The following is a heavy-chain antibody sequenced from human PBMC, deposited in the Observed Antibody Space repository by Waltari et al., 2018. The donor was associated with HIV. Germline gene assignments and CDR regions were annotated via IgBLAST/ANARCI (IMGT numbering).Heavy chain of an antibody. V-gene: IGHV2-5*02. CDR2: IYCDDVT. Sequence: QITLKESGPTLLKPTQTLTLTCTVSGFSVSTSDVGEGWIRQPPGKALEWVTPIYCDDVTRYSPSLRSRVTITTATSKSQVVLTMTNTYPVDTATYYCARLRRKGGHQFMYYVDYWRQGTLVTVSS. CDR1: GFSVSTSDVG. J-gene: IGHJ4*02. CDR3: ARLRRKGGHQFMYYVDY. D-gene: IGHD3-16*01.